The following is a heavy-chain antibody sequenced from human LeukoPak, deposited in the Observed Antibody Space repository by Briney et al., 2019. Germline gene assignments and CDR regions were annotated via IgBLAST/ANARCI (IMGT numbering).Heavy chain of an antibody. CDR1: DGSISSYY. Sequence: PSETLSLTCTVSDGSISSYYWSWIRQPPGKGLEGIGYIYYSGGTNYNPSLKSRVTMSVDTSKTLFSLKLSSVTAADTAVYYCARAPSGWDAFDIWGQGTMVTVSS. CDR3: ARAPSGWDAFDI. CDR2: IYYSGGT. J-gene: IGHJ3*02. D-gene: IGHD6-19*01. V-gene: IGHV4-59*01.